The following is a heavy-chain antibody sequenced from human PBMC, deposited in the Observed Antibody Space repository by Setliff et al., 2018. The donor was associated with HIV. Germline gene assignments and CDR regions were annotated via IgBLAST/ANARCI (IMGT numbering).Heavy chain of an antibody. V-gene: IGHV1-8*02. J-gene: IGHJ4*02. CDR1: GYTFTSYD. CDR3: ARADSSGEDFDY. CDR2: MNPNSGNT. Sequence: ASVKVSCKASGYTFTSYDINWVRQATGQGLEWMGWMNPNSGNTGYAQKFQGRVTVTRNTSIRTTSMELSSLRSEDTAGDYCARADSSGEDFDYWGQGTLVTVSS. D-gene: IGHD6-19*01.